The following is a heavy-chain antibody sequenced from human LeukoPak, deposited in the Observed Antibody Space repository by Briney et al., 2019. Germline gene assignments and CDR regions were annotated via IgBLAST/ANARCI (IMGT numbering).Heavy chain of an antibody. D-gene: IGHD1-26*01. CDR2: MNKDGSEK. V-gene: IGHV3-7*01. CDR1: GFIFSNYW. J-gene: IGHJ4*02. CDR3: ARDPVEWEQLLDY. Sequence: GGSLRLSCAASGFIFSNYWMGWVRQAPGKRPEWVANMNKDGSEKYYADSVKGRSTISGDNARNSVYLQMNSLRVEDTAVYYCARDPVEWEQLLDYWGQGTLVTVSS.